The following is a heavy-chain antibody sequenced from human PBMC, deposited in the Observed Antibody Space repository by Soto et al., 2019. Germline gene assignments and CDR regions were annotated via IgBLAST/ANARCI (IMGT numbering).Heavy chain of an antibody. J-gene: IGHJ6*02. CDR3: ATQGVPNYYYYGMDV. CDR1: GGTFTSYA. D-gene: IGHD2-2*01. Sequence: QVQLVQSGAEVKKPGSSVKVSCKASGGTFTSYAISWVRQAPGQGLEWMGGIIPIFGTADYAQKFQGRVTITANKTTSTATRKLSSRRSEDTAVDYCATQGVPNYYYYGMDVWGQGTTVTVSS. CDR2: IIPIFGTA. V-gene: IGHV1-69*14.